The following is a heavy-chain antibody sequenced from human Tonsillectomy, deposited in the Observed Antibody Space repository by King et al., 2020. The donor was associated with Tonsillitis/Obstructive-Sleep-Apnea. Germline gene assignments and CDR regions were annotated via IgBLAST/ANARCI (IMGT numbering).Heavy chain of an antibody. CDR2: INPDSCGT. D-gene: IGHD2-2*01. V-gene: IGHV1-2*04. J-gene: IGHJ3*02. CDR3: ARDKCSSTGFKYGDAFDI. Sequence: QVQLVESGAEVKKPGASVKVSCKASGYTFTGCYIHWVRQAPGQGLEWMGWINPDSCGTIYAQKFKGWVPMTRDTALSTAYMALSRLRPDDTAVYYCARDKCSSTGFKYGDAFDIWGQGTMVTVSS. CDR1: GYTFTGCY.